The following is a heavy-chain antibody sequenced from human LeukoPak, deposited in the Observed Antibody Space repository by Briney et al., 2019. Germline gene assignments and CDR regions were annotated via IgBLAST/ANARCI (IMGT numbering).Heavy chain of an antibody. CDR1: GFTFSNAW. V-gene: IGHV3-15*01. CDR2: IKSKTDGGTT. CDR3: TTVPPHSSGTFDY. J-gene: IGHJ4*02. D-gene: IGHD6-19*01. Sequence: GGSLRLSCAASGFTFSNAWMSWVRQAPGKGLEWVGSIKSKTDGGTTDYAAPVKGRFTISRDDSKNTLYLQMNSLKTEDTAVYYCTTVPPHSSGTFDYWGQGTLVTVSS.